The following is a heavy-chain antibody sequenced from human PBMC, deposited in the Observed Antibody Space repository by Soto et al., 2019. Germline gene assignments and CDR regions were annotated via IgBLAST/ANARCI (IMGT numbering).Heavy chain of an antibody. CDR3: AREGTGFKYYYYGMDV. V-gene: IGHV1-69*13. D-gene: IGHD1-1*01. CDR1: GGTCSSYA. J-gene: IGHJ6*02. Sequence: SSVRLSCQASGGTCSSYAISWVRQAPGQGLEWMGGIIPIFGTANYAQKFQGRVTITADESTSTAYMELSSLRSEDTAVYYCAREGTGFKYYYYGMDVWGQGTTVTVS. CDR2: IIPIFGTA.